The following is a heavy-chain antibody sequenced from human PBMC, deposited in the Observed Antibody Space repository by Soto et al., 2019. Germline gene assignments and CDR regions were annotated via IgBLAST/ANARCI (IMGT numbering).Heavy chain of an antibody. D-gene: IGHD6-19*01. CDR1: GFTFSSYA. V-gene: IGHV3-23*01. CDR3: AKDVAGTGRGDY. J-gene: IGHJ4*02. Sequence: HPGGSLRLSCAASGFTFSSYAMSWVRQAPGKGLEWVSAISGSGGSTYYADSVKGRFTISRDNSKNTLYLQMNSLRAEDTAVYYCAKDVAGTGRGDYWGQGTLVTVSS. CDR2: ISGSGGST.